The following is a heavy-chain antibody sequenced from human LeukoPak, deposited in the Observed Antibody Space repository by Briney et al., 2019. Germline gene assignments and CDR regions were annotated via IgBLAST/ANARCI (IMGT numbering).Heavy chain of an antibody. CDR1: GGSLRNYY. CDR3: ARDSDSWNCFDS. D-gene: IGHD3-22*01. V-gene: IGHV4-34*01. J-gene: IGHJ4*02. Sequence: SETLSLTCAVSGGSLRNYYWSWIRQTPGKGLEWIGEISHSGSINYNPSLKSRVTISLDTSKNHFSLKLTSMTASDTAIYYCARDSDSWNCFDSWGQGTLVTVSS. CDR2: ISHSGSI.